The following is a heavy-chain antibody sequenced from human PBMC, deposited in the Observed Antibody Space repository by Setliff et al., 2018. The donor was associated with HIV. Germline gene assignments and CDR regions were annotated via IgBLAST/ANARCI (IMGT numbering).Heavy chain of an antibody. V-gene: IGHV3-7*01. Sequence: PGGSLRLSCAASGFTLSSFWMSWVRQAPGKGLEWVANIKQDGSEKYYVDSVKGRFTISRDNAKNSLYLQMNSLRAEDTAVYYCVRGIVATIGFWYFDVWGRGSLVTVSS. J-gene: IGHJ2*01. CDR1: GFTLSSFW. D-gene: IGHD5-12*01. CDR3: VRGIVATIGFWYFDV. CDR2: IKQDGSEK.